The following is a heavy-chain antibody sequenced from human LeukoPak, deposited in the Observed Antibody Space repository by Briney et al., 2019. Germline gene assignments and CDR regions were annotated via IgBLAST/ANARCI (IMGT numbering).Heavy chain of an antibody. J-gene: IGHJ2*01. CDR2: ISSSSSYI. CDR3: ARDLEGGFDY. CDR1: GFTFSSYT. Sequence: GGSLRLSCAASGFTFSSYTMTWVRQAPGKGLEWVSSISSSSSYIYYTDSLKGRFTISRDNAKNSLYLQMNSLSAEDTAVYYCARDLEGGFDYWGRGTLVTVSS. V-gene: IGHV3-21*01. D-gene: IGHD3-9*01.